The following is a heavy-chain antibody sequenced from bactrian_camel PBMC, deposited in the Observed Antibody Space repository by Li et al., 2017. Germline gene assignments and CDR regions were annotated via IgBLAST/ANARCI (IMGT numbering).Heavy chain of an antibody. CDR2: IDTDGTT. Sequence: DVQLVESGGGSVQAGGSLRLSCAASGFAFSEDCMGWFRQAPGKAREGVAAIDTDGTTSYADSVQGRFTISKDNTKNTLYLQMDSLNPDDTAMYYCAANAGTNRRCVFPLRDNAFTDWGRGTQVTVS. V-gene: IGHV3S31*01. J-gene: IGHJ4*01. D-gene: IGHD4*01. CDR3: AANAGTNRRCVFPLRDNAFTD. CDR1: GFAFSEDC.